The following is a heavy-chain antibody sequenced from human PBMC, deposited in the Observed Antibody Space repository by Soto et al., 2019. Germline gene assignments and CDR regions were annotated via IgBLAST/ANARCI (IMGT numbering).Heavy chain of an antibody. CDR2: TYDRGSS. D-gene: IGHD2-15*01. V-gene: IGHV4-4*02. CDR3: VRHGGKFFDY. Sequence: QVQLQESGPGLVNPSGTLSLTCAVSGDSLSSGNWWSWVRQPPGRGLEWIVETYDRGSSQYNTSLKSRVTISVDNSKSKNSLGLSSVTAADTAVYYCVRHGGKFFDYWGQGTLVTVSS. J-gene: IGHJ4*02. CDR1: GDSLSSGNW.